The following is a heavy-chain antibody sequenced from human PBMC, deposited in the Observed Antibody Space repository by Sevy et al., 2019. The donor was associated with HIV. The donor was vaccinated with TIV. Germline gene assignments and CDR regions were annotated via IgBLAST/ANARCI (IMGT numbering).Heavy chain of an antibody. CDR1: GFSFDSYG. D-gene: IGHD3-22*01. J-gene: IGHJ6*03. V-gene: IGHV3-23*01. Sequence: GGSLRLSCAVSGFSFDSYGMTWVRQAPGKGLEWVSGISGSGTRTYYADSVKGRFIISRDNSKNTLYLQMNSLRSEDRVIYYCGKGGGGHYDPDEIGYYFYYYNMDVWGKGTTVTVS. CDR2: ISGSGTRT. CDR3: GKGGGGHYDPDEIGYYFYYYNMDV.